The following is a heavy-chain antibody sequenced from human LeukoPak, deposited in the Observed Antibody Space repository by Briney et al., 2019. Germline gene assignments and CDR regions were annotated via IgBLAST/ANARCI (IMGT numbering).Heavy chain of an antibody. CDR3: ARHDLLSGYYSLDY. J-gene: IGHJ4*02. D-gene: IGHD3-3*01. V-gene: IGHV3-23*01. Sequence: GGSLRLSCAASGFTFTSYAMSWVRQAPGKGLERVSVISGSGGSADYADSVKGRFTISRDNSKNTLYLKMNSLRAEDTAVYYCARHDLLSGYYSLDYWGQGTLATVSS. CDR2: ISGSGGSA. CDR1: GFTFTSYA.